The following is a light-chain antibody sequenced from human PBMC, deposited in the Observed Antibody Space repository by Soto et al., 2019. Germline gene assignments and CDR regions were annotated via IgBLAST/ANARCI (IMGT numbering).Light chain of an antibody. V-gene: IGKV3-20*01. J-gene: IGKJ1*01. CDR2: GAS. CDR3: RQYGSSPWT. Sequence: EIVLTQSPGTLSLSPGERATLSCRASQSVSSSYLAWYQQKPGQAPRLLIYGASIRPTGIPDRFSGSGSETDFSLTISRLEPEDFAVYYCRQYGSSPWTFGQGTKVEIK. CDR1: QSVSSSY.